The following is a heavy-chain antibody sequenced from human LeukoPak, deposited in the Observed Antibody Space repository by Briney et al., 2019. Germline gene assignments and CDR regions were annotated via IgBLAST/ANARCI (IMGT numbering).Heavy chain of an antibody. D-gene: IGHD3-10*01. CDR3: ANAGSGYYYYGSGSYYKDYYYMDV. CDR2: ISGSGGST. V-gene: IGHV3-23*01. J-gene: IGHJ6*03. CDR1: GFTFSSYA. Sequence: PGGSPRLSCAASGFTFSSYAMSWVRQAPGKGLEWVSAISGSGGSTYYADSVKGRFTISRDNSKSTLYLQMNSLRAEDTAVYYCANAGSGYYYYGSGSYYKDYYYMDVWGKGTTVTVSS.